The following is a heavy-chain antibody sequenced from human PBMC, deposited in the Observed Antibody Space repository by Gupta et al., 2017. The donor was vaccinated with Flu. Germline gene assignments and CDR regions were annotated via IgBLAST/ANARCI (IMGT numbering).Heavy chain of an antibody. Sequence: NAWMNWVRQAAGKGLEWVGRIKTKADGGTTDYAAPVKGRCTISRDDSKNTLSLQMNSLKTEDTAVYYWTADLRGGARRGDPWGQGTRVTVSS. J-gene: IGHJ5*02. CDR2: IKTKADGGTT. CDR1: NAW. V-gene: IGHV3-15*01. D-gene: IGHD1-26*01. CDR3: TADLRGGARRGDP.